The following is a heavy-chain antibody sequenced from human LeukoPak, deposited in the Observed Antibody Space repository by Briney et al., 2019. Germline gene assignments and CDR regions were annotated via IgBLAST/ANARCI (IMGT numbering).Heavy chain of an antibody. CDR2: TYYRSKWYN. J-gene: IGHJ4*02. V-gene: IGHV6-1*01. D-gene: IGHD3-22*01. Sequence: SQTLSLTCAISGDSVSSNSAAWNWIRQSPSRGLEWLGRTYYRSKWYNDYAVSVKSRITINPDTSKNQFSLQLNSVTPGDTAVYYCARDSYYYDSSGYFYFDYWGQGTLVTVSS. CDR3: ARDSYYYDSSGYFYFDY. CDR1: GDSVSSNSAA.